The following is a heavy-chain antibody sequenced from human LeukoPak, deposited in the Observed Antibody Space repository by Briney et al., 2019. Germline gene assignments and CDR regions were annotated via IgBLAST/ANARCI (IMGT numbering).Heavy chain of an antibody. D-gene: IGHD3-10*01. Sequence: GGSLRLACAASGFTFSSYAMSWVRQAPGKGLEWVSAISRSGRSTYYPDSVTGRFTISREKSKNTLYLQMNRLRAEDTAVYYCAKDPEVRGVIISTFDYWGQGTLVTVSS. CDR1: GFTFSSYA. J-gene: IGHJ4*02. CDR3: AKDPEVRGVIISTFDY. CDR2: ISRSGRST. V-gene: IGHV3-23*01.